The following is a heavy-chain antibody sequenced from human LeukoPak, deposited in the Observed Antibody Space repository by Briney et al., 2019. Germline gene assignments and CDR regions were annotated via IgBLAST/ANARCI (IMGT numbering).Heavy chain of an antibody. J-gene: IGHJ4*02. CDR3: ARGDYSGSYYYFDY. V-gene: IGHV1-18*01. CDR2: ISGYNGIT. CDR1: GYTFSSYG. Sequence: GASVKVSCKASGYTFSSYGISWVRQAPGQGLEWMGWISGYNGITSCAQKLEGRVTMTTDTSTTTAYMELRSLRSDDTAVYYCARGDYSGSYYYFDYWGQGTLVTVSS. D-gene: IGHD1-26*01.